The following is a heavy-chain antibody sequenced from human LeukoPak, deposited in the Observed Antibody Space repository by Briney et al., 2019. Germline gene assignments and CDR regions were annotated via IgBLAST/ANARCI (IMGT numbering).Heavy chain of an antibody. CDR2: INAGNGNT. V-gene: IGHV1-3*01. CDR3: ARGPRGYFDWLFSYYFDY. Sequence: ASVKVSCKASGYTFTSYAMHWVRQAPGQRLERMGWINAGNGNTKYSQKFQGRVTITRDTSASTAYMELSSLRSEDTAVYYCARGPRGYFDWLFSYYFDYWGQGTLVTVSS. CDR1: GYTFTSYA. J-gene: IGHJ4*02. D-gene: IGHD3-9*01.